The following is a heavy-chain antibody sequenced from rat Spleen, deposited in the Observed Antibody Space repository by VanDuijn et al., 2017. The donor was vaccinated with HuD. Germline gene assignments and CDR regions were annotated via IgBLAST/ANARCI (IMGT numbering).Heavy chain of an antibody. Sequence: EVQLVESGGGLVQPGRSMKLSCAASGFTFSHYDMAWVRQAPKKGLEWVASITNTGGNTYYPDSVKGRITISRDNAKSTLSLQMDSLRSDDTATYYCARQDTSGYSNWFAYWGQGTLVTVSS. CDR2: ITNTGGNT. J-gene: IGHJ3*01. D-gene: IGHD4-3*01. V-gene: IGHV5-25*01. CDR3: ARQDTSGYSNWFAY. CDR1: GFTFSHYD.